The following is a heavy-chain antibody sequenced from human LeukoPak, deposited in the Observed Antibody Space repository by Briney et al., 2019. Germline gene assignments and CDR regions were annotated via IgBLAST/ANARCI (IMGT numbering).Heavy chain of an antibody. Sequence: GGSLRLSCAASGFTFSSYWMHWVRQAPGKGLVWVSRSTSDGSSTTYADSVKGRFTISRDNAKNTLYPQMNSLRAEDTAVYYCARDKGIKRSFDIWGQGTLVTVYS. V-gene: IGHV3-74*01. D-gene: IGHD5-18*01. CDR3: ARDKGIKRSFDI. CDR1: GFTFSSYW. J-gene: IGHJ3*02. CDR2: STSDGSST.